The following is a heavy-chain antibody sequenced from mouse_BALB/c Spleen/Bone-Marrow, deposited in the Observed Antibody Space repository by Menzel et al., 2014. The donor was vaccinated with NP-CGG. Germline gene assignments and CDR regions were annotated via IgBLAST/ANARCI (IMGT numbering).Heavy chain of an antibody. J-gene: IGHJ2*01. V-gene: IGHV1-80*01. CDR3: ARKYGDY. CDR2: IYPGDGET. Sequence: VKLMDSAAELASPGASVKMSCKASGYPFSSYWMSWVKQRPGQGLEWIGQIYPGDGETNYNGKFKGNATLTADKSSSTAYMQLISLTSEDSAVYFCARKYGDYWGQGTTLTVSS. D-gene: IGHD2-10*02. CDR1: GYPFSSYW.